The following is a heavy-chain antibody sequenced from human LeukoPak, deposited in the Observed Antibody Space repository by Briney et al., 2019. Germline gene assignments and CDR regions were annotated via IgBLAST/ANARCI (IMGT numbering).Heavy chain of an antibody. D-gene: IGHD3-16*01. CDR2: VNPGGSIA. CDR3: VRGTYHAYYMDV. Sequence: GGSLRLSCEVSGFPFTLYNMNWVRQAPGKGLVWVSRVNPGGSIANFADSVKGRFTISRDNAKNTVYLQTSSLTAEDTAVYYCVRGTYHAYYMDVWGKGTTVTVSS. CDR1: GFPFTLYN. V-gene: IGHV3-74*01. J-gene: IGHJ6*03.